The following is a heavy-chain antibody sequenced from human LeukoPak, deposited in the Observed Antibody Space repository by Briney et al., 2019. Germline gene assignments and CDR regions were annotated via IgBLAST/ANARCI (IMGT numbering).Heavy chain of an antibody. V-gene: IGHV1-46*01. D-gene: IGHD3-10*01. Sequence: ASVKVSCKASGYSFTSYTMHWVRQAPGQGLEWMGIINPGGGATSHAQKLQGRVTMTRDTSTSTVYMELSSLRSEDTAVYYCARDQNLYYGSGTYPQDYGMDVWGQGTTVTVSS. CDR2: INPGGGAT. CDR1: GYSFTSYT. CDR3: ARDQNLYYGSGTYPQDYGMDV. J-gene: IGHJ6*02.